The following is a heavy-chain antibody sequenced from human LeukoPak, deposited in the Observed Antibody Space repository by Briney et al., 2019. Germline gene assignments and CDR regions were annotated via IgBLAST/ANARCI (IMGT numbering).Heavy chain of an antibody. D-gene: IGHD2-21*02. V-gene: IGHV3-23*01. CDR1: GFTFSSYA. Sequence: SGGSLRLSCAASGFTFSSYAMSWVRQAPGKGLEWVSTISNSDDNTYYADSVKGRFTISRDNSKSTLYLQMNSLRAEDTAVYYCAKVSTYCGGDCYRGLFLHWGQGTLVTVSS. CDR2: ISNSDDNT. CDR3: AKVSTYCGGDCYRGLFLH. J-gene: IGHJ1*01.